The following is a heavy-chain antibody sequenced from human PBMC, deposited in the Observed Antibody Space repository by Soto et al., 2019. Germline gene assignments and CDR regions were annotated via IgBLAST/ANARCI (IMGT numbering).Heavy chain of an antibody. J-gene: IGHJ6*02. CDR2: INAGNGNT. CDR1: GYTFTSYA. Sequence: ASVKVSCKASGYTFTSYAMHWVRQAPGRRLEWMGWINAGNGNTKYSQKFQGRVTITRDTSASTAYMELSSLRSEDTAVYYCARVSTAFGGGYYYYGMDVWGQGTTVTVSS. D-gene: IGHD3-10*01. CDR3: ARVSTAFGGGYYYYGMDV. V-gene: IGHV1-3*01.